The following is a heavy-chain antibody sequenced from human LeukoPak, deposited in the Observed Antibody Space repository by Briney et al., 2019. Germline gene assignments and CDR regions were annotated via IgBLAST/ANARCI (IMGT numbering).Heavy chain of an antibody. V-gene: IGHV3-53*01. D-gene: IGHD6-13*01. CDR2: IYSGGST. J-gene: IGHJ4*02. CDR3: ARVPVASWIQLDS. Sequence: PGGSLRLSRAASGFTVSSNYMSWVRQAPGKGLEWVSIIYSGGSTYFADSVKGRFTISRDNSKNTLYLQMNSLRAEDTALYYCARVPVASWIQLDSWGQGTLVTVSS. CDR1: GFTVSSNY.